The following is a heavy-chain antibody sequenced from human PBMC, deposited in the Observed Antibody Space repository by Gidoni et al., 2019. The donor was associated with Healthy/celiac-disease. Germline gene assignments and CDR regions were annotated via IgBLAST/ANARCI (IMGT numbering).Heavy chain of an antibody. CDR2: ISAYNGNT. CDR3: AIKVEMATPTEAFDI. D-gene: IGHD5-12*01. V-gene: IGHV1-18*01. Sequence: QGLEWMGWISAYNGNTNYAQKLQGRVTMTTDTSTSTAYMELRSLRSDDTAVYYCAIKVEMATPTEAFDIWGQGTMVTVSS. J-gene: IGHJ3*02.